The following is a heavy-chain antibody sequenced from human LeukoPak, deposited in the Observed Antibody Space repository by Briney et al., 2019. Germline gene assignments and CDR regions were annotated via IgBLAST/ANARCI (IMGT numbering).Heavy chain of an antibody. D-gene: IGHD1-7*01. CDR1: GGSFSGYY. CDR2: TNHSGST. CDR3: ARGGNYADY. Sequence: SETLSLTCAVYGGSFSGYYWSWIRQPPGKGLEWIGETNHSGSTNYNPSLKSRVTISVDTSKNQFSLKLSSVTAADTAVYYCARGGNYADYWGQGTLVTVSS. V-gene: IGHV4-34*01. J-gene: IGHJ4*02.